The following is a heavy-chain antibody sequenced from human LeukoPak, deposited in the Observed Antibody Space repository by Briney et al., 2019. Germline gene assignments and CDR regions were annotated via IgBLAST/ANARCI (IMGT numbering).Heavy chain of an antibody. V-gene: IGHV3-23*01. CDR3: AKDSSVPYGITN. Sequence: GGSLRLSWVVSGYTFIRYAMSWVRQAPGKGLEWVSAIDGSGGNTFYADSVKGRFTISRDNSKNTLFLHMNSLRAEDTAVYFCAKDSSVPYGITNWGQGTLVTVS. CDR2: IDGSGGNT. D-gene: IGHD4-17*01. CDR1: GYTFIRYA. J-gene: IGHJ4*02.